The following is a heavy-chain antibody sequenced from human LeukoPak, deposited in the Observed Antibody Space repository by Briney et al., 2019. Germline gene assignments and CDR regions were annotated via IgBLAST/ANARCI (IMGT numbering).Heavy chain of an antibody. V-gene: IGHV3-48*04. Sequence: GGSLRLSCAASGFTFSSYSMNWVRRAPGKGLEWVSYISSTSGPIYYADSVKGRFTISRDNAKNSLFLQMNSLRAEDTAVYYCAREGYAFDIWGQGTMVTVSS. CDR3: AREGYAFDI. CDR2: ISSTSGPI. J-gene: IGHJ3*02. CDR1: GFTFSSYS.